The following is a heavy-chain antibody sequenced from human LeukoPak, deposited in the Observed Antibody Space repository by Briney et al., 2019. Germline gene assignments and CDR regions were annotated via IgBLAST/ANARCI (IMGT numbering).Heavy chain of an antibody. J-gene: IGHJ5*02. D-gene: IGHD3-10*01. CDR2: IYYSGST. CDR3: ARDQSRGWFDP. Sequence: SETLPLTCTVSGGSISSYYWSWIRQPPGKGLEWIGYIYYSGSTNYNPSLKSRVTISVDTSKNQFSLKLSSVTAADTAVYYCARDQSRGWFDPWGQGTLVTVSS. V-gene: IGHV4-59*01. CDR1: GGSISSYY.